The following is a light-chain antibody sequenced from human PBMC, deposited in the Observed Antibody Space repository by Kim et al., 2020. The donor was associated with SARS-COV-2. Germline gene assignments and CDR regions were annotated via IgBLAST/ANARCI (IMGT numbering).Light chain of an antibody. V-gene: IGKV3-15*01. Sequence: IAMTQSPPTLSLSPGERATLSCRASETVNSNLAWYHQRPGQPPRLLIYGTSTRATGVPARFSGGRSGTDFTLTISSLQSEDFALYYCQHHSRWPQTFGQGTKVDIK. J-gene: IGKJ1*01. CDR2: GTS. CDR1: ETVNSN. CDR3: QHHSRWPQT.